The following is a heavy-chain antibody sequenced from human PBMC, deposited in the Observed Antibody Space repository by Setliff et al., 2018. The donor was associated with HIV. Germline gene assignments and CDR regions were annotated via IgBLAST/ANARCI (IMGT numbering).Heavy chain of an antibody. J-gene: IGHJ5*02. CDR2: IYHSGNT. D-gene: IGHD3-22*01. CDR1: GDSISSDFY. CDR3: ASRIYYYDESRVLREEGFVP. Sequence: PSETLSLTCTVSGDSISSDFYWGWIRQPPGKGLEWIGSIYHSGNTYYMPSLQSRVTISVDMSKNQFSLKLTSVTAADTAMYYCASRIYYYDESRVLREEGFVPWGQGTLVTVSS. V-gene: IGHV4-38-2*02.